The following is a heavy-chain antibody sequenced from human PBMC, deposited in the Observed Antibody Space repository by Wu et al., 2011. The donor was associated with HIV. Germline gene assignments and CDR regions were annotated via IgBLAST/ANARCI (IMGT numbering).Heavy chain of an antibody. J-gene: IGHJ5*02. CDR2: IIPIFGTA. CDR1: GGTFSSYA. V-gene: IGHV1-69*05. D-gene: IGHD6-13*01. CDR3: ARRVGSSWRHRGYWFDP. Sequence: QVQLVQSGAEVKKPGSSVKVSCKASGGTFSSYAISWVRQAPGQGLEWMGGIIPIFGTANYAQKFQGRVTITTDESTSTAYMELSSLRSEGTAVYYCARRVGSSWRHRGYWFDPWGQGTLVTVSS.